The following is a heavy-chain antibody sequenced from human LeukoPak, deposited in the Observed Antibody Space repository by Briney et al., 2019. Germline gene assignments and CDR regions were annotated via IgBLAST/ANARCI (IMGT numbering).Heavy chain of an antibody. CDR3: ARGPTISETGYFDY. J-gene: IGHJ4*03. CDR1: GDSVSSNSAA. CDR2: TYYRSKWYN. V-gene: IGHV6-1*01. Sequence: SQTLSLTCAISGDSVSSNSAAWNWTSQSPSRGLEWLERTYYRSKWYNDYAVSVKSRITINPDTSKNQFSLQLNSVTPEDTAVYYCARGPTISETGYFDYWGQGTLVTVSS. D-gene: IGHD1-1*01.